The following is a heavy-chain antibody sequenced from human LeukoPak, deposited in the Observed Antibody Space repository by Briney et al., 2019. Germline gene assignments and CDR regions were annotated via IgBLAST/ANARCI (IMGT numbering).Heavy chain of an antibody. D-gene: IGHD2/OR15-2a*01. Sequence: PGGSLRLSCVASGVNVSSDYMSWVRQAPGKGLQWVSLIYSGGSAYYADSVKGRSTIYRHNSKNTLYLQMSRLRTEDTAIYYCASRMTFGGPGTLVTVSS. V-gene: IGHV3-53*04. CDR3: ASRMTF. CDR2: IYSGGSA. J-gene: IGHJ4*02. CDR1: GVNVSSDY.